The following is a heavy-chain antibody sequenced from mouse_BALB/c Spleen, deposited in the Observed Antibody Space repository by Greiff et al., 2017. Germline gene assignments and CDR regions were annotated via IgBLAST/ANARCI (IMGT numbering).Heavy chain of an antibody. CDR2: INSNGGST. CDR1: GYTFSSYG. Sequence: EVQLVESGGGLVQPGGSLKLSCAASGYTFSSYGMSWVRQTPDKRLELVATINSNGGSTYYPDSVKGRFTISRDNAKNTLYLQMSSLKSEDTAMYYCAGAYDNIAYWGQGTLVTVSA. V-gene: IGHV5-6-3*01. D-gene: IGHD2-1*01. CDR3: AGAYDNIAY. J-gene: IGHJ3*01.